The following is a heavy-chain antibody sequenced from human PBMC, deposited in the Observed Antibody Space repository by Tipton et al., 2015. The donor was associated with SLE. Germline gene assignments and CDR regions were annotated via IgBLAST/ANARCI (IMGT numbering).Heavy chain of an antibody. Sequence: GSLRLSCAASGFTFSDYDMNWIRQAPGKGLEWLAYISSTGNVINYADSVQGRFTISRDNAKKSLYLQMHSLRPGDTAVYYCARVEGILLPFDSWGQGTLVTVSS. J-gene: IGHJ4*02. CDR3: ARVEGILLPFDS. V-gene: IGHV3-11*01. CDR2: ISSTGNVI. CDR1: GFTFSDYD. D-gene: IGHD5-18*01.